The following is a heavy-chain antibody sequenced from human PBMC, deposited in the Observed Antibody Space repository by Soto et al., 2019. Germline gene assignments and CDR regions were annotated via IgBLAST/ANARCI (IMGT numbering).Heavy chain of an antibody. V-gene: IGHV4-34*01. Sequence: LSGYYWSWIRQPPGKGLEWIGEINHSGSTNYNPSLKSRVTISVDTSKNQFSLKLSSVTAADTAVYYCARDSRSFWFDPWGQGTLVTVSS. CDR2: INHSGST. J-gene: IGHJ5*02. CDR1: LSGYY. CDR3: ARDSRSFWFDP. D-gene: IGHD3-3*02.